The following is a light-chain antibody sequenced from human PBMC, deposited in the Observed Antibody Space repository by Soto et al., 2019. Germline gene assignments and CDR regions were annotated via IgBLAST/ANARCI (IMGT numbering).Light chain of an antibody. V-gene: IGKV1-5*01. CDR2: DAS. Sequence: DIQMTQSPSTLSASVGDRVTITCRASQSISSWLAWYQQKPGKALKLLIYDASNLHPGVPSRFRGSGSGTEFSFNITSLQPEDVATYYCQQYDTFRTFGGGTKVDI. CDR3: QQYDTFRT. CDR1: QSISSW. J-gene: IGKJ4*01.